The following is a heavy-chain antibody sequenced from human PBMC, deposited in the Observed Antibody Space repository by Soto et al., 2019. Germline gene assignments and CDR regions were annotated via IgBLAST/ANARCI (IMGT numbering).Heavy chain of an antibody. V-gene: IGHV3-23*01. J-gene: IGHJ4*02. D-gene: IGHD4-17*01. CDR1: GFTFSSYA. Sequence: GGAVRRSCAASGFTFSSYAMSWVRQAPGKGLEWVSAISGSGGSTYYADSVKGRFTISRDNSKNTLYLQMNSLRAEDTAVYYCAKQMTTVTTRFDYWGQGTLVTVSS. CDR2: ISGSGGST. CDR3: AKQMTTVTTRFDY.